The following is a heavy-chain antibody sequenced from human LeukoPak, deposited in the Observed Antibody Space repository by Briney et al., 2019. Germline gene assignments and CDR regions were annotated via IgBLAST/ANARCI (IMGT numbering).Heavy chain of an antibody. CDR1: GGSFSGYY. CDR2: INHSGST. Sequence: SETLSLTCAVYGGSFSGYYWSWIRQPPGKGLEWIGEINHSGSTNYNPSLKSRVTISVDTSKNQFSLKLSSVTAADTAVYYCARHRGKYSPHDAFDIWGQGTMVTVSS. J-gene: IGHJ3*02. V-gene: IGHV4-34*01. CDR3: ARHRGKYSPHDAFDI. D-gene: IGHD5-18*01.